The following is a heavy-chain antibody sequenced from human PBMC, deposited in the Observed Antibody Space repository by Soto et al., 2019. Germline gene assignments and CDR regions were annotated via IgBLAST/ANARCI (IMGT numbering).Heavy chain of an antibody. CDR3: TRALSNVRGGIHPYMDV. D-gene: IGHD3-10*01. Sequence: SETLSLTCTVSGGSISSSSYYWGWIRQPPGKGLEWIGSIYYSGSTYYNPSLKSRVTISVDTSKNQFSLQLSSVTAAEAVVYYCTRALSNVRGGIHPYMDVWGKGTTVTVSS. CDR2: IYYSGST. CDR1: GGSISSSSYY. V-gene: IGHV4-39*07. J-gene: IGHJ6*03.